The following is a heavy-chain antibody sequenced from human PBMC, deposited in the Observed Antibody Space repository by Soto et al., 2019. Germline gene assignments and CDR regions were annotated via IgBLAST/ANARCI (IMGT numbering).Heavy chain of an antibody. V-gene: IGHV3-72*01. Sequence: EVQLVESGGGLVQPGGSLRLSCAASGFCFSDHYMDWVRQASGKGLEWVGRIRNKANSYTAEYAASVKGRFTVSRDDSKNSLYLEMNSLKIEDTALYYCVRAGTGFQLDYWGQGTLVTVSS. CDR3: VRAGTGFQLDY. D-gene: IGHD3-9*01. J-gene: IGHJ4*02. CDR2: IRNKANSYTA. CDR1: GFCFSDHY.